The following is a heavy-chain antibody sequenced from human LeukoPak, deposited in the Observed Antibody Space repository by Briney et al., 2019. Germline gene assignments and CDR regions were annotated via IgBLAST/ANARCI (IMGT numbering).Heavy chain of an antibody. CDR1: GSTFSSYS. Sequence: PGGSLRLSCAASGSTFSSYSMNWLRQAPGKGLEWLSYISSGSRTIYYADSVKGRFTVSRDNAKSSLYLQMNSLRAEDTAVYYCARESISGHRDFDYWGQGALVTVSS. J-gene: IGHJ4*02. D-gene: IGHD1-20*01. V-gene: IGHV3-48*01. CDR2: ISSGSRTI. CDR3: ARESISGHRDFDY.